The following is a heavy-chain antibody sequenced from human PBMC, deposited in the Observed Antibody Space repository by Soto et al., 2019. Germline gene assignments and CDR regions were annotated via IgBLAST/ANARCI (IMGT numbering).Heavy chain of an antibody. V-gene: IGHV4-34*01. J-gene: IGHJ6*02. CDR1: GGSFSGYY. CDR2: INHSGST. Sequence: PSETLSLTCAVYGGSFSGYYWSWIRQPPGKGLEWIGEINHSGSTNYNPSLKSRVTISVDTSKNQFSLKLSSVTAADTAVYYCARGRVVVPVYGYYYYYGMDVWGQGTTVTVSS. CDR3: ARGRVVVPVYGYYYYYGMDV. D-gene: IGHD2-2*01.